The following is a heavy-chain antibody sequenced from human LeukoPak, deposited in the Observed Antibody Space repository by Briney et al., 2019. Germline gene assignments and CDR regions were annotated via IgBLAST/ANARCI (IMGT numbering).Heavy chain of an antibody. CDR2: IWYDGSNK. V-gene: IGHV3-33*06. J-gene: IGHJ6*03. CDR1: GFTFSSYG. Sequence: GGSLRLSCAESGFTFSSYGMHWVRQAPGKGLEWVADIWYDGSNKYYADSVKGRFTISRDNSKNTLYLQMNSLRAEDTAVYYCAKSGREAVAAPWNYYYYYMDVWGKGTTVTVSS. CDR3: AKSGREAVAAPWNYYYYYMDV. D-gene: IGHD6-19*01.